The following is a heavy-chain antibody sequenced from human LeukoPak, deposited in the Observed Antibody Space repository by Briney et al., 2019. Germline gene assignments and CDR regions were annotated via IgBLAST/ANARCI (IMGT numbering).Heavy chain of an antibody. D-gene: IGHD6-6*01. CDR2: IRPDGSDK. Sequence: GGSLRLSCAASGFTFSNYWMAWVRQAPGKGLEWVANIRPDGSDKYYVDSVKGRFTISRDNSKNTLYLQMNSLRAEDTAVYYCAKESASIAVNWGQGTLVTVSS. CDR3: AKESASIAVN. CDR1: GFTFSNYW. V-gene: IGHV3-7*03. J-gene: IGHJ4*02.